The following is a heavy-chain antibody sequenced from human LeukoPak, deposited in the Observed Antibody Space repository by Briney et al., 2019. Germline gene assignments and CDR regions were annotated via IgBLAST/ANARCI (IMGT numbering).Heavy chain of an antibody. Sequence: GGSLRLSCAASGFTFSSYAMHWVRQAPGKGLEYVSAISSNGGSTYYANSVKGRFTISRDNSKNTLYLQMGSLRAEDMAVYYCARDRNAFDIWGQGTMVTVSS. J-gene: IGHJ3*02. V-gene: IGHV3-64*01. CDR3: ARDRNAFDI. CDR1: GFTFSSYA. CDR2: ISSNGGST.